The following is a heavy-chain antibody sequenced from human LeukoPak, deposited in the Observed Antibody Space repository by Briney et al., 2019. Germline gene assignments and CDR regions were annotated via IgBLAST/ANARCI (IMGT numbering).Heavy chain of an antibody. V-gene: IGHV1-18*01. CDR3: ARAYYDSSAFDY. CDR1: GYTFINYG. CDR2: ISTYNGNT. J-gene: IGHJ4*02. Sequence: ASLKLSCKPSGYTFINYGISWVRQAPGQALDCMGWISTYNGNTNYAQKLQGRVTMTTDTSTSTAYMELRSLRSDDTAVYYCARAYYDSSAFDYWGQGTLVTVSS. D-gene: IGHD3-22*01.